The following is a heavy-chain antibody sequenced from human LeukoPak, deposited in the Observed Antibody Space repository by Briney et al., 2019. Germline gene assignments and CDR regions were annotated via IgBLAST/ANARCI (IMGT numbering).Heavy chain of an antibody. V-gene: IGHV3-7*01. CDR1: GFTFSSLW. Sequence: GGSLRLSCVGSGFTFSSLWMSWVLQIPGKGLEWVANIKQDGSEVYYVDSVKGRFTISRDNAKNSLYLQMNSLRVEDTAVYYCACRPSDIRYYGVFDFWGQGSLVTVSS. CDR2: IKQDGSEV. D-gene: IGHD3-10*01. CDR3: ACRPSDIRYYGVFDF. J-gene: IGHJ4*02.